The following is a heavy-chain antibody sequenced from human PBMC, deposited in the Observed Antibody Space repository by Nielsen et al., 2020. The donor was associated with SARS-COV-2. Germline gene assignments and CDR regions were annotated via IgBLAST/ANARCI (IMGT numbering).Heavy chain of an antibody. CDR2: ISYDGSNK. CDR3: AKALRSGWPFDY. CDR1: GFTFSSYA. J-gene: IGHJ4*02. D-gene: IGHD6-19*01. V-gene: IGHV3-30-3*01. Sequence: GGSLRLSCAASGFTFSSYAMHWVRQAPGKGLEWVAVISYDGSNKYYADSVKGRFTISRDNSKNTLYLQMNSLRAEDTAVYYCAKALRSGWPFDYWGQGTLVTVSS.